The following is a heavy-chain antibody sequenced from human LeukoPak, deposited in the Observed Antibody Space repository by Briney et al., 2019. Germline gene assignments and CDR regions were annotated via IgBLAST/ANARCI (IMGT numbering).Heavy chain of an antibody. Sequence: GASVKVSCKASGHTFTGYYMHWVRQAPGQGLEWMGWINHNSGGTNYAQKFQGRVTMTRDTSISTAYMELSRLRSDDTAVYYCARGRGIAARSAFDIWGQGTMVTVSS. CDR3: ARGRGIAARSAFDI. J-gene: IGHJ3*02. V-gene: IGHV1-2*02. D-gene: IGHD6-6*01. CDR1: GHTFTGYY. CDR2: INHNSGGT.